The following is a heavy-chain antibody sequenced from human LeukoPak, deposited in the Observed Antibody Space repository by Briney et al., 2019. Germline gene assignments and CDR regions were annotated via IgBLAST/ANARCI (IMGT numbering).Heavy chain of an antibody. CDR1: GGSISPYY. J-gene: IGHJ4*02. V-gene: IGHV4-4*07. D-gene: IGHD3-22*01. Sequence: SETLSLTCTVSGGSISPYYWSWIRQPPGKGLEWIGRIYTSGSTNYNPSLKRRVTMSVDTSKNQFSLKLTSVTAADTAVYYCARDVNYSDTSGTFDYWGQGILVTVSS. CDR2: IYTSGST. CDR3: ARDVNYSDTSGTFDY.